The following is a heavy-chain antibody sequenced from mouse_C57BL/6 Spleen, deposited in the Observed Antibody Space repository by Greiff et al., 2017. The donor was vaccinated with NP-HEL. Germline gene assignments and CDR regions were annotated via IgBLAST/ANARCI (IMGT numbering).Heavy chain of an antibody. CDR1: GYAFSSSW. J-gene: IGHJ4*01. CDR2: IYPGDGDT. D-gene: IGHD1-1*01. Sequence: VQLVESGPELVKPGASVKISCKASGYAFSSSWMNWVKQRPGKGLEWIGRIYPGDGDTNYNGKFKGKATLTADKSSSTAYMQLSSLTSEDSAVYFCARNYYEGYYAMDYWGQGTSVTVSS. V-gene: IGHV1-82*01. CDR3: ARNYYEGYYAMDY.